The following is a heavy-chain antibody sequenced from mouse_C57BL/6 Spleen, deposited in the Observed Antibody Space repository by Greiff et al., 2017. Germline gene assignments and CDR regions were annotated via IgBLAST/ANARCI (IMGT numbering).Heavy chain of an antibody. Sequence: VKLMESGPGLVQPSQSLSITCTVSGFSLTSYGVHWVRQSPGKGLEWLGVIWRGGSTDYNAAFMSRLSITKDNSKSQVFFKMNSLQADDTAIYYCAKTNYSNYYAMDYWGQGTSVTVSS. V-gene: IGHV2-5*01. CDR2: IWRGGST. CDR3: AKTNYSNYYAMDY. CDR1: GFSLTSYG. D-gene: IGHD2-5*01. J-gene: IGHJ4*01.